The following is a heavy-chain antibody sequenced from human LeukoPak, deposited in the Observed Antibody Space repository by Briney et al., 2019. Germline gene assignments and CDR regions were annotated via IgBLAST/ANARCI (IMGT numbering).Heavy chain of an antibody. D-gene: IGHD1-26*01. Sequence: PSETLSLTCAVYDGSFSGYYCSWIRQPPGKGLEWIGEINHSGSANYNPSLKSRVTILLDMSKNQFSLNLSSVTAADTAVYYCARGEVGATWYYYYYMDVWGKGTTVTVPS. J-gene: IGHJ6*03. CDR2: INHSGSA. V-gene: IGHV4-34*01. CDR1: DGSFSGYY. CDR3: ARGEVGATWYYYYYMDV.